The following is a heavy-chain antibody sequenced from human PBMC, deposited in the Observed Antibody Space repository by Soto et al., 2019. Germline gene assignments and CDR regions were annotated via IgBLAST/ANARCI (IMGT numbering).Heavy chain of an antibody. J-gene: IGHJ6*02. Sequence: GESLKISCKGSGYSFTSYWIGWVRQMPGKGLEWMGIIYPGDSDTRYSPSFQGQVTISADKSISTAYLQWSSLKASDTAMYYCARLGQLVPLYCYYGMDVWGQGTTVTVSS. CDR1: GYSFTSYW. CDR3: ARLGQLVPLYCYYGMDV. V-gene: IGHV5-51*01. D-gene: IGHD6-6*01. CDR2: IYPGDSDT.